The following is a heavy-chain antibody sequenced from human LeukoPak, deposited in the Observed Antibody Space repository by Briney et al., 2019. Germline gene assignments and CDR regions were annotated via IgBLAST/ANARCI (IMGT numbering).Heavy chain of an antibody. CDR2: IYYSGST. J-gene: IGHJ3*02. CDR1: GGSISSSSYY. V-gene: IGHV4-61*01. D-gene: IGHD6-13*01. CDR3: ARAGGYSSSWLGYTIPFDI. Sequence: SETLSLTCTVSGGSISSSSYYWSWIRQPPGKGLEWIGYIYYSGSTNYNPSLKSRVTISVDTSKNQFSLKLSSVTAADTAVYYCARAGGYSSSWLGYTIPFDIWGQGTMVTVSS.